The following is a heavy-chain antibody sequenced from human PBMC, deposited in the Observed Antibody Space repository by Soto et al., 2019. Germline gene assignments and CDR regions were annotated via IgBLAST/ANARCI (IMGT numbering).Heavy chain of an antibody. CDR3: AKDAPIVGIRPRPPGCFDY. CDR1: GFTFSSYA. CDR2: ISGSGGST. D-gene: IGHD5-18*01. V-gene: IGHV3-23*01. Sequence: GGSLRLSCAASGFTFSSYAMSWVRQAPGKGLEWVSAISGSGGSTYYADSVKGRFTISRDNSKNTLYLQMNSLRAEDTAVYYCAKDAPIVGIRPRPPGCFDYWGQGTLVTVSS. J-gene: IGHJ4*02.